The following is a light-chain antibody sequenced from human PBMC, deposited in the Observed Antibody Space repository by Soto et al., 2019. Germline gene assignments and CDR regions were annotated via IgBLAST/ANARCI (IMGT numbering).Light chain of an antibody. CDR2: KAS. CDR1: QSISTW. CDR3: QQYNSYLT. V-gene: IGKV1-5*03. Sequence: DIQMTQSPSTLSASVGDRVTITCRASQSISTWLAWYQQKPGKAPKLLIYKASSLESGVPSRFSGSGSGTEFPLTISSLQPDDFATYYCQQYNSYLTFGQGTKVDIK. J-gene: IGKJ1*01.